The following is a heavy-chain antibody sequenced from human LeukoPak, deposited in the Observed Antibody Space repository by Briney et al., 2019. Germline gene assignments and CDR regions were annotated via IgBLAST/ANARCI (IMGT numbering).Heavy chain of an antibody. Sequence: GGSLRLSCAASGFTFSRSWMSWVRQAPGKGLEWVANIKQDGSEKYYVDSVKGRFTISRDNAKNSLYLQMNSLRAEDTAVYYCARGDYYSSGSYYTFDYWGQGTLVTVFS. CDR1: GFTFSRSW. J-gene: IGHJ4*02. CDR2: IKQDGSEK. D-gene: IGHD3-10*01. V-gene: IGHV3-7*01. CDR3: ARGDYYSSGSYYTFDY.